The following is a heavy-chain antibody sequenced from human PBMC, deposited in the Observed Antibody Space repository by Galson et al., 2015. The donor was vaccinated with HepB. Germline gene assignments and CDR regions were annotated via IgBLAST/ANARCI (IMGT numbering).Heavy chain of an antibody. J-gene: IGHJ6*03. CDR1: GYTFTSYD. CDR3: ARARVDILTGYYSWGYYYYYDMDV. CDR2: MNPNSGNT. V-gene: IGHV1-8*01. Sequence: SVKVSCKASGYTFTSYDINWVRQATGQGLEWMGWMNPNSGNTGYAQKFQGRVTMTRNTSISTAYMELSSLRSEDTAVYYCARARVDILTGYYSWGYYYYYDMDVWGKGTTVTVSS. D-gene: IGHD3-9*01.